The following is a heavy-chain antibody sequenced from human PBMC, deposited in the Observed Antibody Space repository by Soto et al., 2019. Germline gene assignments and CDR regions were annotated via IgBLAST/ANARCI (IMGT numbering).Heavy chain of an antibody. CDR3: ARHLRQQLVRPWFDP. D-gene: IGHD6-13*01. CDR1: GYSFTSYW. J-gene: IGHJ5*02. V-gene: IGHV5-10-1*01. Sequence: PGESLKISCKGSGYSFTSYWISWVRQMPGKGLEWMGRIDPSDSYTNYSPSFQGHVTISADKSISTAYLQWSSLKASDTAMYYCARHLRQQLVRPWFDPWGQGTLVTVS. CDR2: IDPSDSYT.